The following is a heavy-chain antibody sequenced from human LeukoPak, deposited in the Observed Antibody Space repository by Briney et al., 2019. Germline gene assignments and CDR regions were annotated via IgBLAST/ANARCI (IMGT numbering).Heavy chain of an antibody. D-gene: IGHD6-13*01. Sequence: GESLKISCKGSGYSFTNYWIGWVRQMPWKGLEWMGIIYPGDSDSRNSPSFQAQVSISADKSINTAYLQWSSLKASDTAMYYCARLSVIAADGTHYFDYWGQGTLVTVSS. V-gene: IGHV5-51*01. CDR1: GYSFTNYW. CDR3: ARLSVIAADGTHYFDY. CDR2: IYPGDSDS. J-gene: IGHJ4*02.